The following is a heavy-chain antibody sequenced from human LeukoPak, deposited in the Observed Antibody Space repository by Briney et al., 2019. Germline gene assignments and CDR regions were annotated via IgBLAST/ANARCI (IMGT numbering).Heavy chain of an antibody. J-gene: IGHJ6*03. D-gene: IGHD7-27*01. CDR2: IYSGGST. CDR3: AREVHSRRLGNYYYYMDV. CDR1: GFTFSSYA. Sequence: GGSLRLSCAASGFTFSSYAMSWVRQAPGKGLEWVSVIYSGGSTYYADSVKGRFTISRDNSKNTLYLQMNSLRAEDTAVYYCAREVHSRRLGNYYYYMDVWGKGTTVTVSS. V-gene: IGHV3-53*01.